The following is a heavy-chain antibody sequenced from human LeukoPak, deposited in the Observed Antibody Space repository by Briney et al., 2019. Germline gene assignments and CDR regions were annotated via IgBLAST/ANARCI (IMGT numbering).Heavy chain of an antibody. CDR2: INHSGST. CDR3: AREYCSGGSCYVIFDY. CDR1: GGSFSGYY. Sequence: SETLSLTCAVHGGSFSGYYWSWIRQPPGKGLEWIGEINHSGSTNYNPSLKSRVSISVDTSKNQFSLKLNSVTAADTAVYYCAREYCSGGSCYVIFDYWGQGTLVTVSS. J-gene: IGHJ4*02. V-gene: IGHV4-34*01. D-gene: IGHD2-15*01.